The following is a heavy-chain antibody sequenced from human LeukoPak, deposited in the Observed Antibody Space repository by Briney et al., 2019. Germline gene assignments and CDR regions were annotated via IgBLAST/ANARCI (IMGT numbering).Heavy chain of an antibody. CDR3: ARDPRRSSQTGYFDY. CDR2: ISYDGSNK. Sequence: GGSLRLSCAASGFTFSNYAMHWVRQAPGKGLEWVAVISYDGSNKYYAASVKGRFTISRDNSKNTVYLQMNSLRAEATAVYYCARDPRRSSQTGYFDYWGQGTLVTVSS. D-gene: IGHD6-13*01. J-gene: IGHJ4*02. V-gene: IGHV3-30*04. CDR1: GFTFSNYA.